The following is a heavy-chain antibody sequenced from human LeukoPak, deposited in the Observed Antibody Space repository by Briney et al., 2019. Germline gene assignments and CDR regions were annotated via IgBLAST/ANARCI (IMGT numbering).Heavy chain of an antibody. J-gene: IGHJ4*02. CDR2: IYYSGIT. Sequence: SETLSLTCTVSGGSFSSKSYFWGWIRQPPGKGLEWIGTIYYSGITYYNPSLKSRVTISVDRSKNQFSLKLSSVTAADTAVYYCARVSPFLQYYFDYWGQGTLVTVSS. V-gene: IGHV4-39*07. CDR1: GGSFSSKSYF. CDR3: ARVSPFLQYYFDY. D-gene: IGHD4-11*01.